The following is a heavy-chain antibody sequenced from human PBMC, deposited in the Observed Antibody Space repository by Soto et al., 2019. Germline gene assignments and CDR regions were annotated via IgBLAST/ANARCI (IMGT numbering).Heavy chain of an antibody. CDR1: GYDFNTNW. CDR3: ARLPRDCNKTSCYHADH. Sequence: PGESLKISCRGSGYDFNTNWFGWVRQLTGRGLEWVGIMYPGDSDTRLHPSLQGHVTLSADVTVSTAFLQWRTLKTSDSGMYFCARLPRDCNKTSCYHADHWAQATSVTVSS. CDR2: MYPGDSDT. D-gene: IGHD3-22*01. V-gene: IGHV5-51*01. J-gene: IGHJ4*02.